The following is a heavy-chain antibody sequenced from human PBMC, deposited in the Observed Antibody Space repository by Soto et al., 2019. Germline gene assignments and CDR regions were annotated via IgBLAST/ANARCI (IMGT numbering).Heavy chain of an antibody. V-gene: IGHV3-30-3*01. Sequence: QVQLVESGGGVVQPGRSLRLSCAASGFTFSSYAMHWVRQAPGKGLEWVAVMSYDGSNKYYADSVKGRFTISRDNSKNTLYLQMNSLRDEDTAVYYCARAGLDTPALDYWGQATLVTVSS. CDR1: GFTFSSYA. D-gene: IGHD2-2*01. J-gene: IGHJ4*02. CDR3: ARAGLDTPALDY. CDR2: MSYDGSNK.